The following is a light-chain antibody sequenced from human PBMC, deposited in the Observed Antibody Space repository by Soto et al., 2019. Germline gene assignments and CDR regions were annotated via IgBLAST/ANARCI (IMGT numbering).Light chain of an antibody. J-gene: IGKJ1*01. Sequence: EIVMTQSPATLSVSPGERATLSCRASQSVSSNLAWYQQKPGQAPRLLIYGASTRATGIPARFSGSGSGTEFTLTISSLQSEDFAAYYCQQYNNWPQRTFGQGTKVEIK. CDR3: QQYNNWPQRT. CDR2: GAS. CDR1: QSVSSN. V-gene: IGKV3-15*01.